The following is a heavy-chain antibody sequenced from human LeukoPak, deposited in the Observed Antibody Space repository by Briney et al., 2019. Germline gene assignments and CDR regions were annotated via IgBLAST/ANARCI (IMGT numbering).Heavy chain of an antibody. CDR2: IYPGDSET. V-gene: IGHV5-51*01. J-gene: IGHJ4*02. Sequence: GESLKISCKGSGYSFTSYWIGWVRQMPGKGLEWMGIIYPGDSETRYSPSFQGQVTISADKSISTAYLQWSSPKASDTAMYYCASHLAAAAVDYWGQGTLVTVAS. D-gene: IGHD6-13*01. CDR1: GYSFTSYW. CDR3: ASHLAAAAVDY.